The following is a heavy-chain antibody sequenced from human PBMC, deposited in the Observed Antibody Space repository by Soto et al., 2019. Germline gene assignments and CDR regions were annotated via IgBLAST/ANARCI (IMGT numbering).Heavy chain of an antibody. CDR3: AKMNYYDSSGYSDY. V-gene: IGHV3-30*18. CDR1: GFTFSSYG. Sequence: ESGGGVVQPGRSLRLSCAASGFTFSSYGMHWVRQAPGKGLEWVAVISYDGSNKYYADSVKGRFTISRDNSKNTLYLQMNSLRAEDTAVYYCAKMNYYDSSGYSDYWGQGTLVTVSS. J-gene: IGHJ4*02. D-gene: IGHD3-22*01. CDR2: ISYDGSNK.